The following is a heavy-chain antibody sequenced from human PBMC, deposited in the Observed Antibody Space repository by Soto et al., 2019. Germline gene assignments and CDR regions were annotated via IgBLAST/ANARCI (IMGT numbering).Heavy chain of an antibody. CDR2: ISSSSSYI. Sequence: GGSLRLSCAASGFTFSSYSMNWVRQAPGKGLEWVSSISSSSSYIYYADSVKGRFTISRDNAKNSLYLQMNSLIAEDTAVYYCARAHIVVVPAAPREYFDLWGRGTLVTVSS. J-gene: IGHJ2*01. V-gene: IGHV3-21*01. CDR3: ARAHIVVVPAAPREYFDL. CDR1: GFTFSSYS. D-gene: IGHD2-2*01.